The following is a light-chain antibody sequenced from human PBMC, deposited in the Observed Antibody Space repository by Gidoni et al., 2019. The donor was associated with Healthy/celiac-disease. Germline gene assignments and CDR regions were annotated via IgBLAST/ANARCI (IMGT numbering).Light chain of an antibody. V-gene: IGKV4-1*01. J-gene: IGKJ1*01. CDR1: QSVLYSSNNKNY. CDR3: QQYYSTPWT. CDR2: WAS. Sequence: DIVMTQSPHSLAVSLGERATINCKSSQSVLYSSNNKNYLAWYQQKPGQPPKLLIYWASTRESGGPDRFSGSGSGTDFTLTISSLQAEDVAVYYCQQYYSTPWTFGQGTKVEIK.